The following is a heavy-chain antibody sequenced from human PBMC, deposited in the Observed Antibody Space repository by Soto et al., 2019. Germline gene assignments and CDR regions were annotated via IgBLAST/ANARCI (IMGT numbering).Heavy chain of an antibody. Sequence: EVQVVESGGDLVQPGGSLSLSCAASGFTFSRFWMSWARQAPGKGLEWVATIKEDGSQKYHVDSVKGRFSISRDNAKNSLHLQMNSLRYEDTAVYYCAGRPEGFDIWGQGTTVTVS. V-gene: IGHV3-7*05. CDR1: GFTFSRFW. CDR2: IKEDGSQK. CDR3: AGRPEGFDI. D-gene: IGHD1-1*01. J-gene: IGHJ3*02.